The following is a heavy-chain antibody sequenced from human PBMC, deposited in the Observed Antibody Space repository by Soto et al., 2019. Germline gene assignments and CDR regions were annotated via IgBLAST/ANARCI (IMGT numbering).Heavy chain of an antibody. J-gene: IGHJ4*02. CDR2: IYHSGST. V-gene: IGHV4-4*02. Sequence: SETLSLTCAVSCGSISSSNWWSWVRQPPGKGLEWIGEIYHSGSTNYNPSLKSRVTISVDKSKNQFSLKLSSVTAADTAVYYCARAPLYSSGWPDYWGQGTLVTVSS. CDR1: CGSISSSNW. CDR3: ARAPLYSSGWPDY. D-gene: IGHD6-19*01.